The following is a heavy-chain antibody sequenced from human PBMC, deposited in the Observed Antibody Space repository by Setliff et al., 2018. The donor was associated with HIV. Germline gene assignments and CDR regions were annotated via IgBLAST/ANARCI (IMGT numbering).Heavy chain of an antibody. D-gene: IGHD4-17*01. V-gene: IGHV4-38-2*02. Sequence: SETLSLTCTVSGYSISSGYYWGWIRQPPGKGLEWIGSIYHSGSTYYNPSLKSRVTISVDTSKNQFSLKLSSVTAADTAVYYCARAPLSRLRSYYYYYGMDVWGQGTTVTVSS. J-gene: IGHJ6*02. CDR1: GYSISSGYY. CDR2: IYHSGST. CDR3: ARAPLSRLRSYYYYYGMDV.